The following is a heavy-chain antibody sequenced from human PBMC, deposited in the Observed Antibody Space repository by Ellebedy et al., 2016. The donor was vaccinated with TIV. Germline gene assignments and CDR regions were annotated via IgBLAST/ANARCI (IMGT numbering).Heavy chain of an antibody. V-gene: IGHV1-18*01. CDR1: GYIFTARG. D-gene: IGHD2/OR15-2a*01. CDR2: ISTHSGNT. J-gene: IGHJ4*02. Sequence: ASVKVSXXTSGYIFTARGINWVRQAPGHGPEWMGWISTHSGNTHYAQNLQGRVSMSTDTSTATVFMELTSLRSDDTAIYYCAREIAYNSYGLPGFDYWGQGTPVTVSS. CDR3: AREIAYNSYGLPGFDY.